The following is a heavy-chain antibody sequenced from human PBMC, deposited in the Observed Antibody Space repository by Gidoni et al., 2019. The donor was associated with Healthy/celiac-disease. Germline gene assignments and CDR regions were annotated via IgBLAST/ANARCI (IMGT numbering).Heavy chain of an antibody. Sequence: QLHLQESGPGLLKPSQSLSLTCTVSCGSLSSGGSSWSWIRPHPGQGLEWIGYIYYSGSTYYNPSLKSRVTISVDTSKNQFSLKLRSVTAADTAVYYCARSFSSAGTLITPWGQGTLVTVSS. D-gene: IGHD1-7*01. CDR2: IYYSGST. J-gene: IGHJ4*02. CDR3: ARSFSSAGTLITP. V-gene: IGHV4-31*03. CDR1: CGSLSSGGSS.